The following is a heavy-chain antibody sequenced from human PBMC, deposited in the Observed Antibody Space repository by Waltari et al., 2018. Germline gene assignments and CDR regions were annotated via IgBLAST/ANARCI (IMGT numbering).Heavy chain of an antibody. D-gene: IGHD2-15*01. Sequence: QLQLQESGPGLVKPSGTLSLICAVSGDSMNYWWSWVRQPPGKGQEWIGQVLGSGRTNYKPSFASRVTISLDTSTHQFALKMTSATAADTALYYCARDRGRGLYLDTWGQGILVTVSP. J-gene: IGHJ4*02. CDR2: VLGSGRT. CDR3: ARDRGRGLYLDT. V-gene: IGHV4-4*02. CDR1: GDSMNYW.